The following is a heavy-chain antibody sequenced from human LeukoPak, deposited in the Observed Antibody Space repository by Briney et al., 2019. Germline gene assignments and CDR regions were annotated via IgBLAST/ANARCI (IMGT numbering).Heavy chain of an antibody. V-gene: IGHV4-59*08. Sequence: PSGTLSLTCTVSGGSISSYYWSWIRQPPGKGLEWIGYIYYSGSTNYNPSLKSRVTISVDTSKNQFSLKLSSVTAADTAVYYCARQGGPYGSGSYYLPFEWGQGTLLTVSS. CDR2: IYYSGST. D-gene: IGHD3-10*01. J-gene: IGHJ4*02. CDR1: GGSISSYY. CDR3: ARQGGPYGSGSYYLPFE.